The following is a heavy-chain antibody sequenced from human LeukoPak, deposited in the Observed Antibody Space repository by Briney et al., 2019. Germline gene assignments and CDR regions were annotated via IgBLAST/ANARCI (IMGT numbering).Heavy chain of an antibody. Sequence: PSETLSLTCTVSGGSISSYYWSWIRQPPGKGLEWIGYIYYSGSTNYNPSLKSRVTISVDTSKNQFSLKLSSVTAVDTAVYYCAGGAYGDYAYWGQGTLVTVSS. CDR2: IYYSGST. V-gene: IGHV4-59*01. CDR1: GGSISSYY. CDR3: AGGAYGDYAY. J-gene: IGHJ4*02. D-gene: IGHD4-17*01.